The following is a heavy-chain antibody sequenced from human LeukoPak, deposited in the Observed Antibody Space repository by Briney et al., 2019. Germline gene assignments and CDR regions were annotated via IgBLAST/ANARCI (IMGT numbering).Heavy chain of an antibody. CDR3: ARLIPKNYYDSSGYNDY. J-gene: IGHJ4*02. CDR1: RFTFSSYS. V-gene: IGHV3-48*01. CDR2: ISSSSSTI. D-gene: IGHD3-22*01. Sequence: GGSLRLSCAASRFTFSSYSMNWVRQAPEKGLEWVSYISSSSSTIYYADSVKGRFTISRDNAKNSLYLQMNSLRAEDTAVYYCARLIPKNYYDSSGYNDYWGQGTLVTVSS.